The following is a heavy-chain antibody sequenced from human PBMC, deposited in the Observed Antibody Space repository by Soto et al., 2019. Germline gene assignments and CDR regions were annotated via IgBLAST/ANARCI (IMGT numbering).Heavy chain of an antibody. V-gene: IGHV3-74*01. CDR1: GYTFSRYW. J-gene: IGHJ6*02. CDR3: GRGGSEHAMDV. Sequence: GGSLRLSCAAYGYTFSRYWIHWVRQAPGKGLVWVSRVNNDGSGTAYADSVEGRFTISRDNAKNTVYLQLNSLRAEDTAVYYCGRGGSEHAMDVCAQGTKLTVSS. CDR2: VNNDGSGT.